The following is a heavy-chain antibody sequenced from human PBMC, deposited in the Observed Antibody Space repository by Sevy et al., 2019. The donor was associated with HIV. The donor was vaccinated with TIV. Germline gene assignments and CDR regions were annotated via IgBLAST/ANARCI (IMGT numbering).Heavy chain of an antibody. CDR3: ATSGSGYSFHPDH. Sequence: ASVKVSCKISGYSLTEVSMHWVRQTPGKGLEWMGSFDPEDGETISAREFRGRVTMTEDTSTDTAYMELSSLRSEDTAVYYCATSGSGYSFHPDHWGQGTLVTVSS. D-gene: IGHD3-22*01. V-gene: IGHV1-24*01. CDR2: FDPEDGET. CDR1: GYSLTEVS. J-gene: IGHJ5*02.